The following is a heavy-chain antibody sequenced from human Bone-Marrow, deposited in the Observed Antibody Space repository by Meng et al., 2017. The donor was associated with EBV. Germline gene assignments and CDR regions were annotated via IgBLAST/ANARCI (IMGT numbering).Heavy chain of an antibody. CDR2: LNEHGTIT. CDR3: SRDLVGSDDY. J-gene: IGHJ4*02. V-gene: IGHV3-74*01. CDR1: GFSFSSYL. Sequence: EVQLVESGGALVQPGGSLRLSCATSGFSFSSYLMHWVCQAPGKGPVWVSRLNEHGTITTYADSVKGRFTISRDNAKNTLYLQMNSLRVEDTAVYYCSRDLVGSDDYWGQGTLVTVSS.